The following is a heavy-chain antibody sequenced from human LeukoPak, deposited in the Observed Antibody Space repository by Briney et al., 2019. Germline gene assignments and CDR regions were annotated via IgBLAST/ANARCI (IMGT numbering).Heavy chain of an antibody. CDR2: IKQDGSEK. CDR3: AREFGGSESYYPPFDY. D-gene: IGHD3-10*01. CDR1: GFTFSSYW. J-gene: IGHJ4*02. V-gene: IGHV3-7*01. Sequence: GGSLRLSCAASGFTFSSYWMSWVRQAPGKGLEWVANIKQDGSEKYYVDSVKGRFTISRDNAKNSLYLQMNSLRAEDTAVYYCAREFGGSESYYPPFDYWGQGTLVTVSS.